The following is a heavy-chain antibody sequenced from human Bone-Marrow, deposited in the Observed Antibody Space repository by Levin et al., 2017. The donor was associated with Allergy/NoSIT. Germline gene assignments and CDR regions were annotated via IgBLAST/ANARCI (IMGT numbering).Heavy chain of an antibody. CDR2: ISSSSSYT. CDR1: GFTFSDYY. J-gene: IGHJ4*02. V-gene: IGHV3-11*06. CDR3: ARVAAAGKRKPLDYFDY. Sequence: GESLKISCAASGFTFSDYYMSWIRQAPGKGLEWVSYISSSSSYTNYADSVKGRFTISRDNAKNSLYLQMNSLRAEDTAVYYCARVAAAGKRKPLDYFDYWGQGTLVIVSS. D-gene: IGHD6-13*01.